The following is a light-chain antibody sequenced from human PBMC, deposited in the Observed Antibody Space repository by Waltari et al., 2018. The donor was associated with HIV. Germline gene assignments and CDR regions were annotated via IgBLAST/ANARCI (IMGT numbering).Light chain of an antibody. CDR1: QNVNNRY. V-gene: IGKV3-20*01. Sequence: EMVLTQSPGTLSLSPGDRATLPCRASQNVNNRYLAWYQLKPGQPPRLLIYAASNRAPGIPARFSGRGSGTDFTLTITRLEPEDFAVYSCHQYGNPPFTFGQGSKLEI. CDR2: AAS. J-gene: IGKJ2*01. CDR3: HQYGNPPFT.